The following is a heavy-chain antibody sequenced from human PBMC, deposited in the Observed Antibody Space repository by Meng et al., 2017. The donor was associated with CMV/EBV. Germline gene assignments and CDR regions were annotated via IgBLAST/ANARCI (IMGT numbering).Heavy chain of an antibody. Sequence: QVQIQQWGAGLLNPSETLSLTRAVYGGAFSGYYWSWIRQPPGKGLEWIGEINHSGSTNYNPSLKSRVTISVDTSKNQFSLKLSSVTAADTAVYYCARGGIAAAGPFDYWGQGTLVTVSS. CDR1: GGAFSGYY. CDR2: INHSGST. J-gene: IGHJ4*02. CDR3: ARGGIAAAGPFDY. V-gene: IGHV4-34*02. D-gene: IGHD6-13*01.